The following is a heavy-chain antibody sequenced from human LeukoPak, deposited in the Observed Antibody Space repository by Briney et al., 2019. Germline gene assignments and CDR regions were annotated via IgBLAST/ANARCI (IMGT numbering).Heavy chain of an antibody. D-gene: IGHD1-20*01. CDR1: GYTFTGYY. J-gene: IGHJ4*02. CDR2: INPNSGGT. V-gene: IGHV1-2*02. CDR3: ARDYNWNQGTPDY. Sequence: ASVKVSCKASGYTFTGYYMHWVRQAPGQGLEWMGWINPNSGGTNYAQKFQGRVTMTRDTSISTAYMELSRLRSDDTAVYYCARDYNWNQGTPDYWGQRTLVTVSS.